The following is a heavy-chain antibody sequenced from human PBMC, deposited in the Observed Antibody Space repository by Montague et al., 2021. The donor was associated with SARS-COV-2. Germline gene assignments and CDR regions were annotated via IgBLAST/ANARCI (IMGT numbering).Heavy chain of an antibody. D-gene: IGHD3-22*01. J-gene: IGHJ5*02. CDR3: AGGRFYYDSGELGS. CDR2: IHASGIS. Sequence: SETLSLTCTVSGGSTNNYYWSWTRQPAGKGLEWIGRIHASGISTYNPSLETRVTMSVDTSKNQFSLKLSSVTAADTAVYYCAGGRFYYDSGELGSWGQGTLVTVSS. V-gene: IGHV4-4*07. CDR1: GGSTNNYY.